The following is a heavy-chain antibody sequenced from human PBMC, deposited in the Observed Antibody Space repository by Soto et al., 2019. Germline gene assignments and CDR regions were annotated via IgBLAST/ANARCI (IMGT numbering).Heavy chain of an antibody. D-gene: IGHD3-22*01. CDR1: GYSFACYW. V-gene: IGHV5-10-1*01. J-gene: IGHJ4*02. CDR2: IDPSDSQT. CDR3: ARQIYDSDTGPNFQYYFDS. Sequence: PGESLKISCSCSGYSFACYWIPWVRQKPGKGLEWMGRIDPSDSQTYYSPSFRGHVTISVTKSITTVFLQWSSLRASDTAMYYCARQIYDSDTGPNFQYYFDSWGQGTPVTVSS.